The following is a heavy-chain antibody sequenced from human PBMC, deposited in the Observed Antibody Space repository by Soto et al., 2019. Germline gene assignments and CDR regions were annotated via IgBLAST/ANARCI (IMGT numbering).Heavy chain of an antibody. Sequence: EAQLVESGGGLVQPGGSLKLSCAASGFTFSGSAMHWVRQASGKGLEWVGRIRSKANSYATAYAASVKGRFTISRDDSKNTAYLQMNSLKTEDTAVYYCTRRYSYGDYWGQGTLVTVSS. V-gene: IGHV3-73*02. D-gene: IGHD5-18*01. CDR2: IRSKANSYAT. CDR3: TRRYSYGDY. J-gene: IGHJ4*02. CDR1: GFTFSGSA.